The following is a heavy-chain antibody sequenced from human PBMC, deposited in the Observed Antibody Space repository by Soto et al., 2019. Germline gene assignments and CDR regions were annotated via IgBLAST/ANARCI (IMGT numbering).Heavy chain of an antibody. Sequence: GGSLRLSCAASGFSFSSYAMSWVRQAPGKGLEWVSSISGSSGSTYNADFVRGRFTISRDKSKNTLYLQMNSLRAEDTAVYYCAKDIVVVVAAGDAFDIWGQGTMVTVSS. D-gene: IGHD2-15*01. CDR3: AKDIVVVVAAGDAFDI. J-gene: IGHJ3*02. CDR1: GFSFSSYA. CDR2: ISGSSGST. V-gene: IGHV3-23*01.